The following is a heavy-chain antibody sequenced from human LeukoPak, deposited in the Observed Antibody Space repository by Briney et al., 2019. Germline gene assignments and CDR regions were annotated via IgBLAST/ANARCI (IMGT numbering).Heavy chain of an antibody. V-gene: IGHV1-2*02. CDR1: RVTFTEVD. J-gene: IGHJ4*02. CDR3: PTQPLSANTAHGGASYFMFDY. CDR2: MNAYSGAT. Sequence: VSASCVLSRVTFTEVDINWVAGAPGQGVEGRGWMNAYSGATNYAQRSQGTVTMTRPTSISTAYLELSTLASADAALSFCPTQPLSANTAHGGASYFMFDYWGQGTLVTVSS. D-gene: IGHD2-21*01.